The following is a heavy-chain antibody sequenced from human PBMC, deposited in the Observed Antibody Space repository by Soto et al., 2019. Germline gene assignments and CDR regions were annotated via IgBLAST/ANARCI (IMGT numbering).Heavy chain of an antibody. Sequence: SETLSLTCSVSGGSISSGDYYWSWIRQPPGKGLEWIGYIYYSGSTYYNPSLKSRVTISVDTSKNQFSLKLSSVTAADTAVYYCARGRDSGYHTIFRDLYYFDYWGQGTLVTVSS. V-gene: IGHV4-30-4*02. J-gene: IGHJ4*02. CDR3: ARGRDSGYHTIFRDLYYFDY. D-gene: IGHD5-12*01. CDR1: GGSISSGDYY. CDR2: IYYSGST.